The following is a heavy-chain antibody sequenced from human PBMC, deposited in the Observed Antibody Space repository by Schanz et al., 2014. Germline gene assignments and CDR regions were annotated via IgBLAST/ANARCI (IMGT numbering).Heavy chain of an antibody. CDR3: ARDLSSLIQGDV. Sequence: EVQLVESGGGLAQPGGSLRLSCAASGITFSNYGMNWVRQAPEKGLEWVSYISSSRGTIYYADSVKGRFTISRDNAKNLLYLQMNGLRAEDTAVYFCARDLSSLIQGDVWGKGTTVTVSS. CDR2: ISSSRGTI. J-gene: IGHJ6*04. CDR1: GITFSNYG. V-gene: IGHV3-48*01. D-gene: IGHD2-2*01.